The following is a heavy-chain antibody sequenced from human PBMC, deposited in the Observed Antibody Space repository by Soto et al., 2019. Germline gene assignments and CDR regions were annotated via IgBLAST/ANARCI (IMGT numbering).Heavy chain of an antibody. CDR1: GGTFSSYA. Sequence: ASVKVSCKASGGTFSSYAISWVRQAPGQGLEWMGGIIPIFGTANYAQKFQGRVTITADESTSTAYMELSSLRSEDTAVYYCASEYCTNCVCYLLDYWGQGTLVTVSS. CDR2: IIPIFGTA. D-gene: IGHD2-8*01. V-gene: IGHV1-69*13. J-gene: IGHJ4*02. CDR3: ASEYCTNCVCYLLDY.